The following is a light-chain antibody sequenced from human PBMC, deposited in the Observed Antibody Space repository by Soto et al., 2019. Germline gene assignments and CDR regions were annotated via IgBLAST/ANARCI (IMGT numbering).Light chain of an antibody. Sequence: EIVMTQSPATLSVSPGERATVSCRAGQGVTTNFAWYQQKSGQSPRLLIYDVSIRATGVPARFSGTGSETDFTLTISGLQSEDSAVYFCQQYNNWPFSFGQGTRVEIK. J-gene: IGKJ5*01. CDR2: DVS. CDR1: QGVTTN. CDR3: QQYNNWPFS. V-gene: IGKV3-15*01.